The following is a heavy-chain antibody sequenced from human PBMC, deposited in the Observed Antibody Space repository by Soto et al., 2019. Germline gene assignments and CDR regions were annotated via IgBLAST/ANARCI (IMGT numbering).Heavy chain of an antibody. CDR3: ARVEGSPYCSGGSCYFGIDS. V-gene: IGHV3-33*01. J-gene: IGHJ5*01. CDR2: IWYDGSNK. D-gene: IGHD2-15*01. CDR1: GFTFSSYG. Sequence: PGGSLRLSCAASGFTFSSYGMHWVRQAPGKGLEWVAVIWYDGSNKYYADSVKGRFTISRDNSKNTLYLQMNSLRAEDTAVHYCARVEGSPYCSGGSCYFGIDSWGQGTLVTVSS.